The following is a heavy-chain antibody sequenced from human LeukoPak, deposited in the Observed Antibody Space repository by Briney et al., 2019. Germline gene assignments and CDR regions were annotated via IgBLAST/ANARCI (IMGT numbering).Heavy chain of an antibody. CDR3: ASWDLRGYSYGTLGY. V-gene: IGHV3-30*02. J-gene: IGHJ4*02. CDR1: GFTFSSYG. Sequence: GGSLRLSCAASGFTFSSYGMHWVRQAPGKGLEWVAFIRYDGSNKYYADSVKGRFTISRDNSKNTLYLQMNSLRAEDTAVYYCASWDLRGYSYGTLGYWGQGTLVTVSS. CDR2: IRYDGSNK. D-gene: IGHD5-18*01.